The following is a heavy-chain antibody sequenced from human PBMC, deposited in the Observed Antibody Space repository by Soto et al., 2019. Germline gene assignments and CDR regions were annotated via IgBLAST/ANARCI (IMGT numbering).Heavy chain of an antibody. CDR3: ARITYYYDSSGYNDAFDI. D-gene: IGHD3-22*01. Sequence: SETLSLTCTVSGGSISSGDYYWSWIRQPPGKGLEWIGYIYYSGSTYYNPSLKSRVTISVDTSKNQFSLKLGSVTAADTAVYYCARITYYYDSSGYNDAFDIWGQGTMVTVSS. V-gene: IGHV4-30-4*01. CDR2: IYYSGST. J-gene: IGHJ3*02. CDR1: GGSISSGDYY.